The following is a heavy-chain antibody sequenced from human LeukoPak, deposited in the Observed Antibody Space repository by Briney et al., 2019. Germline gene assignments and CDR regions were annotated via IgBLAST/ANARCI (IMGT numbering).Heavy chain of an antibody. V-gene: IGHV4-59*01. D-gene: IGHD5-18*01. Sequence: PSETLSLTCTVSGGSISSYYWSWIRQPPGKGPEWIGYIYYSGSTNYNPSLKSRVTISVDTSKNQFSLKLSSVTAADTAVYYCARGDTAMAYYWGQGTLVTVSS. CDR1: GGSISSYY. J-gene: IGHJ4*02. CDR3: ARGDTAMAYY. CDR2: IYYSGST.